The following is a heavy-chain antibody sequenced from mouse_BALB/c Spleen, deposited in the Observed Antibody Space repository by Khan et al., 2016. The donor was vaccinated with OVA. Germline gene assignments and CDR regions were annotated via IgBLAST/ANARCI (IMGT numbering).Heavy chain of an antibody. J-gene: IGHJ2*01. CDR2: ISYSGRT. D-gene: IGHD1-1*01. CDR3: ARSVTITTVVATDFDY. V-gene: IGHV3-2*02. Sequence: VQLKESGPGLVKPSQSLSLTCTVTGYSITSDYAWHWIRQFPGNKLEWMGYISYSGRTSYNPSLKSRISITRDTSKNQFFLQLNSVTTEDTATYYCARSVTITTVVATDFDYWGQGTTLTVSS. CDR1: GYSITSDYA.